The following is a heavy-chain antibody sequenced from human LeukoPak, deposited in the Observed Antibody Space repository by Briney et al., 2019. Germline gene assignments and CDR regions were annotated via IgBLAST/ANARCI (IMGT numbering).Heavy chain of an antibody. Sequence: SQTLSLTCAVSGGSISSGGYSWSWIRQPPGKGLEWIGYIYHSGSTYYNPSLKSRVTISVDRSKNQFSLKLSSVTAADTAVYYCARGADYGGNSIYWYFDLWGRGTLVIVSS. V-gene: IGHV4-30-2*01. CDR2: IYHSGST. CDR3: ARGADYGGNSIYWYFDL. CDR1: GGSISSGGYS. J-gene: IGHJ2*01. D-gene: IGHD4-23*01.